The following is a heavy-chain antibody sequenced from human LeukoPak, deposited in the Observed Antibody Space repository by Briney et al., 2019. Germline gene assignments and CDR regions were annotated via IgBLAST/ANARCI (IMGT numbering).Heavy chain of an antibody. J-gene: IGHJ6*03. CDR1: GGSISSSSYY. D-gene: IGHD2-2*01. V-gene: IGHV4-39*01. CDR3: AGVRGSSCSSASCYSNPYYYYYYYMDV. Sequence: SETLSLTCTVSGGSISSSSYYWGWIRQPPGKGLEWIGSIYYSGSTYYNPSLKSRVTISVDTSKNQFSLNLSSVTAADTAVYYCAGVRGSSCSSASCYSNPYYYYYYYMDVWGKGTTVTVSS. CDR2: IYYSGST.